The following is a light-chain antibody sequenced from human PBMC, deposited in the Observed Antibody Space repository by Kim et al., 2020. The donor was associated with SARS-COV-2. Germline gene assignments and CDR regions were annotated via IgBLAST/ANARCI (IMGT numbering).Light chain of an antibody. Sequence: DIQMTQSPSTLSASVGDRVTITCWASQSIDSWLAWYQQKPGQAPKLLIYKASRLHSGVPSRFSGSGSGTEFTLTINGLQPDDFAMYFCQQYETYWTFGLGTKVDIK. J-gene: IGKJ1*01. CDR2: KAS. V-gene: IGKV1-5*03. CDR1: QSIDSW. CDR3: QQYETYWT.